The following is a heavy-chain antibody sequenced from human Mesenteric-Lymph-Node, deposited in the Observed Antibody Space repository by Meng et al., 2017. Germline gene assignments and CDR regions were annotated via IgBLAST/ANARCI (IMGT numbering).Heavy chain of an antibody. D-gene: IGHD4-17*01. CDR2: IYHSGRT. CDR3: TTLYGDSIS. Sequence: GRLQELGPGLVNASGTLSLTGDVSGGSIRNEQWWSWVRQAPGKGLEWIGEIYHSGRTNYNPSVKSRVSMSVDKSQNHFSLRLSSVTAADTAVYYCTTLYGDSISWGQGTLVTVSS. CDR1: GGSIRNEQW. V-gene: IGHV4-4*02. J-gene: IGHJ4*02.